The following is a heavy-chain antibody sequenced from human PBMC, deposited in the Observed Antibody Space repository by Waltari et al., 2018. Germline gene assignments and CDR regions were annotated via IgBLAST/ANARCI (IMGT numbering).Heavy chain of an antibody. CDR2: IDYIGIT. J-gene: IGHJ4*02. V-gene: IGHV4-59*01. CDR3: AREIYGGNSRPFDF. CDR1: GFSTMGSL. D-gene: IGHD2-21*02. Sequence: QVQLQESGPGLVKPSETLSLPCTAPGFSTMGSLWHWIRQPPGKGLEWIGYIDYIGITDYDPSLKSRVTMSVDTSKSQFSLRLTSVTSADTAFYYCAREIYGGNSRPFDFWGQGALVTVSS.